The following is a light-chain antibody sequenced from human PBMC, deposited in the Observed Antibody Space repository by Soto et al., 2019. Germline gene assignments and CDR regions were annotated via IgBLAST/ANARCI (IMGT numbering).Light chain of an antibody. V-gene: IGKV1-39*01. CDR1: QSISSY. J-gene: IGKJ1*01. CDR2: AAS. Sequence: DIQMTQSPSSLSASVGDRVTLTCRASQSISSYLNWYQQKPGKAPKLLIYAASSLESGVPSRFSGSGYGTEFTLSINGLQPEDFATYYCQQHNSSPWTFGQGTKVDIK. CDR3: QQHNSSPWT.